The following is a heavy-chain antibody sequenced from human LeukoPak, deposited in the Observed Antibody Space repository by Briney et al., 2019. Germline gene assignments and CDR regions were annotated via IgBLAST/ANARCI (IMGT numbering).Heavy chain of an antibody. Sequence: PGGSLRLSCAAAGFTFSIYNMNWVRQAPGKGLEWVGFIRSKAYGGTTEYAASVKGRFTISRDDSKSIAYLQMNSLKTEDTAVYYCTRRERPRGIAVAGTSYAHWGQGTLVTVSS. CDR1: GFTFSIYN. J-gene: IGHJ4*02. CDR3: TRRERPRGIAVAGTSYAH. V-gene: IGHV3-49*04. D-gene: IGHD6-19*01. CDR2: IRSKAYGGTT.